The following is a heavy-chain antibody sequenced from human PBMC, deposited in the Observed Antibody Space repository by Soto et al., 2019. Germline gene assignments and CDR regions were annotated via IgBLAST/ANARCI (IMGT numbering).Heavy chain of an antibody. CDR2: ISYDGSNK. V-gene: IGHV3-30*18. CDR1: GFTFSSYG. J-gene: IGHJ6*02. Sequence: GSLRLSCAASGFTFSSYGMHWVRQAPGKGLEWVAVISYDGSNKYYADSVKGRFTISRDNSKNTLYLQMNSLRAEDTAVYYCAKDFYDYVWGSYRYDYYGMDVWGQGTTVTVSS. D-gene: IGHD3-16*02. CDR3: AKDFYDYVWGSYRYDYYGMDV.